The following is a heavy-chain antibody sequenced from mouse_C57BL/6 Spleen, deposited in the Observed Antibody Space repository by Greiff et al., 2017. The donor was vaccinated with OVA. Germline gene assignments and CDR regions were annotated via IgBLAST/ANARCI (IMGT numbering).Heavy chain of an antibody. CDR3: ARGDDYDVRGFAY. CDR1: GYTFTNYW. J-gene: IGHJ3*01. Sequence: VQLQQSGAELVRPGTSVKMSCKASGYTFTNYWIGWAKQRPGHGLEWIGDIYPGGGYTNYNEKFKGKATLTADKSSSTAYMQFSSLTSEDSAIYYCARGDDYDVRGFAYWGQGTLGTVSA. CDR2: IYPGGGYT. V-gene: IGHV1-63*01. D-gene: IGHD2-4*01.